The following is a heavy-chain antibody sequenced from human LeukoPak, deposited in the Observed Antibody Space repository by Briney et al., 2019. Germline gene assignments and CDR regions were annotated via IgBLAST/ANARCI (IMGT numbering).Heavy chain of an antibody. D-gene: IGHD5-18*01. CDR2: IKSDGSTT. V-gene: IGHV3-74*01. J-gene: IGHJ4*02. CDR1: GFTFSSYW. Sequence: GGSLRLSCAAPGFTFSSYWMHWVRQAPGKGLVWVSRIKSDGSTTTYADSVKGRFTISRDNAKNTPYLQMNSLRAEDTAVYYCARVVDTHFDYWGQGTLVTVSS. CDR3: ARVVDTHFDY.